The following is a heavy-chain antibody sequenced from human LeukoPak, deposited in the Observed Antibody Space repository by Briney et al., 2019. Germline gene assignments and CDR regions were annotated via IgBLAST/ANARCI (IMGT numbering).Heavy chain of an antibody. CDR1: GGSFSGYY. Sequence: SETLSLTCAVYGGSFSGYYWSWIRQPPGKGLEWIGEINYSGSTNYNPSLKSRVTISVDTSKNQFSLKLSSVTAADRAVYCCARGGSRIVVVVAARTPHFFAYWGQGTLVTVSS. CDR2: INYSGST. CDR3: ARGGSRIVVVVAARTPHFFAY. D-gene: IGHD2-15*01. J-gene: IGHJ4*02. V-gene: IGHV4-34*01.